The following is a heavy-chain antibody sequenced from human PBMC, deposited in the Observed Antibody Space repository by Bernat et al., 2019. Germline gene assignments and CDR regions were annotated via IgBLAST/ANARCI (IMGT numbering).Heavy chain of an antibody. V-gene: IGHV3-49*03. CDR2: IRSKAYGGTT. J-gene: IGHJ6*03. D-gene: IGHD2-2*01. CDR3: TTDSGYCSSTSCYYMDV. Sequence: EVQLVESGGGLVQPGRSLRLSCTASGFTFGDYAMSWFRQAPGKGLEWVGFIRSKAYGGTTEYAASVKGRFTISRDDSKNTLYLQMNSLKTEDTAVYYCTTDSGYCSSTSCYYMDVWGKGTTVTVSS. CDR1: GFTFGDYA.